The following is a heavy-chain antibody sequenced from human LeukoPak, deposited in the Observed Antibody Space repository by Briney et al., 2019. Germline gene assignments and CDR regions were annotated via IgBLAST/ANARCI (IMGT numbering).Heavy chain of an antibody. V-gene: IGHV3-53*01. CDR2: IYSGGGT. CDR3: ARDPASYDSSGTDY. D-gene: IGHD3-22*01. Sequence: GGSLRLSCAASGFSVSSKYMSWVRQAPGKGLEWVSVIYSGGGTYYADSVKGRFTVSRDNAKNSLYLQMNSLRDEDTAVYYCARDPASYDSSGTDYWGQGTLVIVSS. J-gene: IGHJ4*02. CDR1: GFSVSSKY.